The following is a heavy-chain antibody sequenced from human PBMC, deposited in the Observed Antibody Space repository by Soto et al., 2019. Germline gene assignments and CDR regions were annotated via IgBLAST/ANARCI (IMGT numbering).Heavy chain of an antibody. CDR1: GFTFSSYG. D-gene: IGHD3-3*01. J-gene: IGHJ4*02. Sequence: QVQLVESGGGVVQPGRSLLLSCAASGFTFSSYGMHWVRQAPGQGLEWVAAISDGGSNKYYADSVKGRFIISRDNSKNTLYLQINTLRAEDTAVYHCAIVGSGVSRAFDFWGQGTLVTVSS. CDR2: ISDGGSNK. CDR3: AIVGSGVSRAFDF. V-gene: IGHV3-30*03.